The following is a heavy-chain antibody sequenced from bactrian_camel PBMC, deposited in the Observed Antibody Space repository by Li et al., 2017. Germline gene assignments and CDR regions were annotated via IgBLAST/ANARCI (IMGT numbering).Heavy chain of an antibody. V-gene: IGHV3-3*01. CDR1: GRTDRSYS. D-gene: IGHD6*01. J-gene: IGHJ4*01. CDR2: LWIGGATT. Sequence: HVQLVESGGGSVQAGESLRLTCTASGRTDRSYSMGWFRQDPGKDREGLAVLWIGGATTTYADSVKGRFIITRDKGKDLVYLQMNGLQPGDTGMYYCAADQLYGTCRDVLDFPARGQGTQVTVS. CDR3: AADQLYGTCRDVLDFPA.